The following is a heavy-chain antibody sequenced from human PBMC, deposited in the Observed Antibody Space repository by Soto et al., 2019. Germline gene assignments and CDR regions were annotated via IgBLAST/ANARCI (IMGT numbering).Heavy chain of an antibody. CDR2: ISSSGSTI. Sequence: EVQLVESGGGLVQPGGSLRLSCAASGFTFSSYEMNWVRQAPGKGLEWVSYISSSGSTIYYADSVKGRFTISRDNAKNSLYLQMNSLRAEDTAVYYCARESMGLYGSGSKAYVNWFDPWGQGTLVTVSS. CDR1: GFTFSSYE. CDR3: ARESMGLYGSGSKAYVNWFDP. V-gene: IGHV3-48*03. J-gene: IGHJ5*02. D-gene: IGHD3-10*01.